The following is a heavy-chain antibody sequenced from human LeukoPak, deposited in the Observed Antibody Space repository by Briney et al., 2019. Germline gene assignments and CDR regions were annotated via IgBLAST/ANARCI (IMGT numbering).Heavy chain of an antibody. CDR2: INHSGST. CDR1: GGSFSGYY. J-gene: IGHJ4*02. D-gene: IGHD3-22*01. V-gene: IGHV4-34*01. CDR3: TRSGYSNDY. Sequence: SETLSLTRAVYGGSFSGYYWSWIRQPPGKGLEWIGEINHSGSTNYNPSLKSRVTISVDTSKNQFSLKLSSVTAADTAVYYCTRSGYSNDYWAREPWSPSPQ.